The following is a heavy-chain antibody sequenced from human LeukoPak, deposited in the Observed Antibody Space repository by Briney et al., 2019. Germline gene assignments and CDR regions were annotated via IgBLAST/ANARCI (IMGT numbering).Heavy chain of an antibody. CDR3: ARDYLVDTAMALLFDY. V-gene: IGHV1-2*02. Sequence: ASVKVSCKASGYTFTDYYIHWVRQAPGQGLEWMGWINPDSGGTNYAQKLQGRVTMTTDTSTSTAYMELRSLRSDDTAVYYCARDYLVDTAMALLFDYWGQGTLVTVSS. J-gene: IGHJ4*02. D-gene: IGHD5-18*01. CDR1: GYTFTDYY. CDR2: INPDSGGT.